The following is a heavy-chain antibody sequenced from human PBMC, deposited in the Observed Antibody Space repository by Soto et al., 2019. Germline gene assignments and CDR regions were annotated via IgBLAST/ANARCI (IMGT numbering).Heavy chain of an antibody. CDR3: AITTYYYDSSGYLRRYWYSDL. D-gene: IGHD3-22*01. CDR1: GGTFSSYA. J-gene: IGHJ2*01. V-gene: IGHV1-69*13. CDR2: IIPIFGTA. Sequence: SVKVSCKASGGTFSSYAISWVRQAPGQGLEWMGGIIPIFGTANYAQKFQGRVTITADESTSTAYMELSSLRSEDTAVYYCAITTYYYDSSGYLRRYWYSDLWGRGTLVTVSS.